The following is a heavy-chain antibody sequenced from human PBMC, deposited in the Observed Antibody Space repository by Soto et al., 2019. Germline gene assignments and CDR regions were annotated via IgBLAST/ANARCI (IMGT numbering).Heavy chain of an antibody. D-gene: IGHD6-13*01. Sequence: GGSLRLSCAASGFTFSSYGMHWVRQAPGKGLEWVAVISYDGSNKYYADSVKGRFTISRDNSKNTLYLQMNSLRAEDTAVYYCAKVLGKRQLVRDFDYWGQGTLVTVS. CDR1: GFTFSSYG. J-gene: IGHJ4*02. CDR2: ISYDGSNK. V-gene: IGHV3-30*18. CDR3: AKVLGKRQLVRDFDY.